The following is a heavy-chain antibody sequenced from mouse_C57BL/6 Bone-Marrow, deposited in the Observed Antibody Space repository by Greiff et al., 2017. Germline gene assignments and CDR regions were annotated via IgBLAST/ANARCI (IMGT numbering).Heavy chain of an antibody. Sequence: VQLQQSGPGLVKPSQSLSLTCSVTGYSITSGYYWNWIRQFPGNKLEWMGYISYDGSNNYNPSLKNRISITRDTSKNQFFLKLNSVTTEDTATYYCARDDGSSLYYFDYWGQGTTLTVSS. CDR2: ISYDGSN. J-gene: IGHJ2*01. CDR3: ARDDGSSLYYFDY. D-gene: IGHD1-1*01. V-gene: IGHV3-6*01. CDR1: GYSITSGYY.